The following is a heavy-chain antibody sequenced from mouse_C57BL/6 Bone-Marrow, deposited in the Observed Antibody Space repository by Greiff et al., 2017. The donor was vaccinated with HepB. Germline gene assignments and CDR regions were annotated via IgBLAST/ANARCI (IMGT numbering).Heavy chain of an antibody. CDR2: IWSGGST. D-gene: IGHD1-1*01. Sequence: QVQLKESGPGLVQPSQSLSITCTVSGFSLTSYGVHWVRQSPGKGLEWLGVIWSGGSTDYNAAFISRLSISKDNSKSQVFFKMNSLQADDTAIYYCARGAHYYGSTYFDYWGQGTTLTVSS. J-gene: IGHJ2*01. V-gene: IGHV2-2*01. CDR1: GFSLTSYG. CDR3: ARGAHYYGSTYFDY.